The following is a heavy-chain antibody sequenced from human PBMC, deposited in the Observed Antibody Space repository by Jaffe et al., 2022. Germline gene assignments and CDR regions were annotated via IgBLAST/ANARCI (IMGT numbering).Heavy chain of an antibody. D-gene: IGHD3-22*01. V-gene: IGHV2-70*20. CDR2: IDWDDDK. CDR3: ARTIRTMTRSTRAFDP. J-gene: IGHJ5*02. Sequence: QVTLRESGPALVKPTQTLTLTCTFSGFSLSTSGMCVSWVRQPPGKALEWLALIDWDDDKYYSTSLKTRLTISKDTSKNQVVLTMTNMDPVDTATYYCARTIRTMTRSTRAFDPWGQGTLVTVSS. CDR1: GFSLSTSGMC.